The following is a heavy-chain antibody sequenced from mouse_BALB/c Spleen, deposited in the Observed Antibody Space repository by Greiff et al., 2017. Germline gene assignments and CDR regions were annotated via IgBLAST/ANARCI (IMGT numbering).Heavy chain of an antibody. Sequence: EGQVVESGGGLVKPGGSLKLSCAASGFTFSSYAMSWVRQTPEKRLEWVATISSGGSYTYYPDSVKGRFTISRDNAKNTLYLQMSSLRSEDTAMYYCAREGGNYEGFAYWGQGTLVTVSA. J-gene: IGHJ3*01. CDR1: GFTFSSYA. V-gene: IGHV5-9-3*01. D-gene: IGHD2-1*01. CDR2: ISSGGSYT. CDR3: AREGGNYEGFAY.